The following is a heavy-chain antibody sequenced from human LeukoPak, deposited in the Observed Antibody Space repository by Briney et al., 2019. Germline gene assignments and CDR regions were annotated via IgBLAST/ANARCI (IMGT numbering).Heavy chain of an antibody. V-gene: IGHV1-2*06. J-gene: IGHJ4*02. CDR1: GYTFTGYY. CDR3: ATSYCSSTSCLPWDFDY. Sequence: ASVTVSCKASGYTFTGYYIHWVRQAPGQELEWMGRINPNSGGTNYAQKFQGRVTMTRDTSISTAYMELSRLRSDDTAVYYCATSYCSSTSCLPWDFDYWGQGTLVTVSS. D-gene: IGHD2-2*01. CDR2: INPNSGGT.